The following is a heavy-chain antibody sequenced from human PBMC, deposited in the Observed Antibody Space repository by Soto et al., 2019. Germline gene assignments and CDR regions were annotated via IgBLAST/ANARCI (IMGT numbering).Heavy chain of an antibody. CDR2: IYHSGST. D-gene: IGHD1-1*01. CDR1: GGSISSSNW. J-gene: IGHJ6*02. CDR3: ARDELVSKQLERQGYYCYGMDV. V-gene: IGHV4-4*02. Sequence: PSETLSLTCAVSGGSISSSNWWSWVRQPPGKGLEWIGEIYHSGSTNYNPSLKSRVTISVDKSKNQFSLKLSSVTAADTAVYYCARDELVSKQLERQGYYCYGMDVWGQGTTVTVSS.